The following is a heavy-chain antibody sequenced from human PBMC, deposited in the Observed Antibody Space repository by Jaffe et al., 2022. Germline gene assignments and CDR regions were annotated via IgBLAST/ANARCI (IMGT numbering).Heavy chain of an antibody. V-gene: IGHV4-59*01. CDR2: IYYSGST. CDR1: GGSISSYY. D-gene: IGHD3-10*01. CDR3: ARGRHYYGSGSHLDY. Sequence: QVQLQESGPGLVKPSETLSLTCTVSGGSISSYYWSWIRQPPGKGLEWIGYIYYSGSTNYNPSLKSRVTISVDTSKNQFSLKLSSVTAADTAVYYCARGRHYYGSGSHLDYWGQGTLVTVSS. J-gene: IGHJ4*02.